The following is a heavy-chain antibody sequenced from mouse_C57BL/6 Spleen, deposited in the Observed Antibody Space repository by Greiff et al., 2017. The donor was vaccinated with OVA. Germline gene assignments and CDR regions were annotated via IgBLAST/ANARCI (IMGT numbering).Heavy chain of an antibody. D-gene: IGHD1-1*01. Sequence: QVQLQQSGADLAKPGASVKLSCKASGYTFTSYWMHWVKQRPGQGLEWIGYINPSSGYTKYNQKFKDKATLTADKSSSTAYMQLSSLTYEDSAVYYCARMDGTLLRFFDYWGQGTTLTVSS. CDR3: ARMDGTLLRFFDY. CDR2: INPSSGYT. J-gene: IGHJ2*01. V-gene: IGHV1-7*01. CDR1: GYTFTSYW.